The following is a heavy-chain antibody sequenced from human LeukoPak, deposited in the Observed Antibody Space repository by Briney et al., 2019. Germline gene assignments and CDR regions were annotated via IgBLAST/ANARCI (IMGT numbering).Heavy chain of an antibody. CDR3: AKQNANFDWLLTIPHYGMDV. V-gene: IGHV3-23*01. J-gene: IGHJ6*02. Sequence: GGSLRLSCAASGFTFSSYAMSWVRQAPGKGLEWVSAISGSGGSTYYADSVKGRFTISRDNSKNTLYLQMNSLRAEDTAVYYCAKQNANFDWLLTIPHYGMDVWGQGTTVTVSS. CDR1: GFTFSSYA. D-gene: IGHD3-9*01. CDR2: ISGSGGST.